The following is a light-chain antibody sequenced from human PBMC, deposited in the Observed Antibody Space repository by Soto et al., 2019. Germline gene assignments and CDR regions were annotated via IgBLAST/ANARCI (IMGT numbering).Light chain of an antibody. CDR1: STDVNGHNY. V-gene: IGLV2-14*01. CDR2: EVT. J-gene: IGLJ1*01. Sequence: QSALTQPASVSGSPGQSITISCTGTSTDVNGHNYVSWYQQHPGKAPKVIIYEVTNRPSGISHRFSGSKSGNTASLTISGLQAEDEADYYCCSYTSGTSVFGTGTKVTVL. CDR3: CSYTSGTSV.